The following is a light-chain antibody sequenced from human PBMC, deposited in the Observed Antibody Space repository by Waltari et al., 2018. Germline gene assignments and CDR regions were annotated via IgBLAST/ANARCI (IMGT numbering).Light chain of an antibody. V-gene: IGKV1-33*01. CDR2: DAS. Sequence: DIRLTQSPSSLSASLGDRVTITCQASQPITNYLNWYQQKVGEAPKLLIHDASKLETGVPSRFSGSQSVTHFTLTIASLQPEDVATYYCQRYDNLPIFAFGPGTKVDIK. CDR3: QRYDNLPIFA. CDR1: QPITNY. J-gene: IGKJ3*01.